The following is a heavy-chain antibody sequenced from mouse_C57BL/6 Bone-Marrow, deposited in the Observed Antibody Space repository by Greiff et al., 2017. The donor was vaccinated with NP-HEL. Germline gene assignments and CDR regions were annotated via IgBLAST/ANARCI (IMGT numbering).Heavy chain of an antibody. J-gene: IGHJ3*01. D-gene: IGHD2-1*01. CDR3: ARIVYYGNSEGFAY. V-gene: IGHV8-8*01. Sequence: QVTLKESGPGILQPSQTLSLTCSFSGFSLSTFGMGVGWIRQPSGKGLEWLAHIWWDGDKSYNPALKNRLTLSKDTSKNQVFLKIANVDTADTATYYCARIVYYGNSEGFAYWGQGTLVTVSA. CDR2: IWWDGDK. CDR1: GFSLSTFGMG.